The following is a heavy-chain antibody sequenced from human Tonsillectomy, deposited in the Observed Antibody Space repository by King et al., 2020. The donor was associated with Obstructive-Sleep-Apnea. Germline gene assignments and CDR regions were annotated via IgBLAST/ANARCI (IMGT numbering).Heavy chain of an antibody. CDR1: GFSLSTSGVG. J-gene: IGHJ4*02. D-gene: IGHD3-10*01. Sequence: ITLKESGPTLVKPTQTLTLTCTFSGFSLSTSGVGVGWSRQPPGKALEWLVLIYWDDGKRCRPSLKSRLTLNKDTSKNQVVLTMTNMDPVDTATSYFAHRDSYYYGSGSYRGWGQGTLVTVSS. V-gene: IGHV2-5*02. CDR3: AHRDSYYYGSGSYRG. CDR2: IYWDDGK.